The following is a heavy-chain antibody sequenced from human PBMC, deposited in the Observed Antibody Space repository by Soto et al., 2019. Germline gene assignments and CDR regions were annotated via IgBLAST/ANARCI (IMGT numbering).Heavy chain of an antibody. D-gene: IGHD4-4*01. Sequence: QVQLAQSGPELKKPGASLEVSCRASGYTFSNYGISWVRQVPGQGLEWMAWISVKNGDTNFAQKFQCRLSVTTDTSTSTAYLNLRRLRSDDTAVYYCARLTTLSSPKYRYYYYMDIWGKGTTVTVSS. CDR2: ISVKNGDT. CDR1: GYTFSNYG. CDR3: ARLTTLSSPKYRYYYYMDI. V-gene: IGHV1-18*01. J-gene: IGHJ6*03.